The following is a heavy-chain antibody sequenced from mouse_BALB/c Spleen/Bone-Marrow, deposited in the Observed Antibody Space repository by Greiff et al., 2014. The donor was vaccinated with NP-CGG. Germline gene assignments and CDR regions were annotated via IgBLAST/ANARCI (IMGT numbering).Heavy chain of an antibody. CDR2: INPYYDST. J-gene: IGHJ4*01. CDR3: ARVAYDGYAMDS. D-gene: IGHD2-3*01. Sequence: EVKVVESGPELVKPGASVKISCKASGYSFTDYIILWVKQSHGMSLEWIGNINPYYDSTSYNLKFKGKATLTVDKSSTTAYMHLNSLTSEDSAVYYCARVAYDGYAMDSWGQGTSVTVSS. CDR1: GYSFTDYI. V-gene: IGHV1-39*01.